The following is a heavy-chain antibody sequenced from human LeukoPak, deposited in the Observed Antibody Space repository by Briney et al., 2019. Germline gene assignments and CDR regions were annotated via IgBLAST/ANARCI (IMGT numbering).Heavy chain of an antibody. Sequence: PSETLSLTCTVSGGSISTSNYYWGWIRQPPGKGLEWIGNIFYSGSTYYNPSLKSRVTISVDTSKNQFSLKLSSVTAADTAVYYCARHPPLGGTMNSGYFDPWGQGTLVTVSS. V-gene: IGHV4-39*01. CDR2: IFYSGST. J-gene: IGHJ5*02. D-gene: IGHD5-12*01. CDR3: ARHPPLGGTMNSGYFDP. CDR1: GGSISTSNYY.